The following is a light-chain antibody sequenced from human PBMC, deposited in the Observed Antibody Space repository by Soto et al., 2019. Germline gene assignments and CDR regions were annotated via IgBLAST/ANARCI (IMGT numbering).Light chain of an antibody. J-gene: IGKJ1*01. CDR2: GAS. CDR1: QSVSGN. Sequence: EIVMTQSPATLSVSPGERATLSCRASQSVSGNLAWYQQKPGQAPRLPIYGASTRATGIPARFSGSGSGTEFTLPISSLQSEDFVVYYCQQYNNWPRTFGQGTKVAIK. V-gene: IGKV3-15*01. CDR3: QQYNNWPRT.